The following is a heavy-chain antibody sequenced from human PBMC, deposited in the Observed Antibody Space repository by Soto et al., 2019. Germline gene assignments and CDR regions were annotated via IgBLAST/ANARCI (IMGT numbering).Heavy chain of an antibody. D-gene: IGHD3-9*01. CDR3: ARGDDILTGYYYYGMDV. J-gene: IGHJ6*04. Sequence: ASVKVSCKASGYTFTSYYMHWVRQAPGQGLEWMGIINPSGGSTSYAQKFQGRVTMTRDTSTSTVYMELSSLRSEDTAVYYCARGDDILTGYYYYGMDVWGKGTTVTVSS. CDR1: GYTFTSYY. V-gene: IGHV1-46*03. CDR2: INPSGGST.